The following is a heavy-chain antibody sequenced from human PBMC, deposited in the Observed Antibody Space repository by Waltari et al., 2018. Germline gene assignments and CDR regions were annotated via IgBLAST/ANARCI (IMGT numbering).Heavy chain of an antibody. D-gene: IGHD3-10*01. CDR3: ARVSYGGLTGVQGGYVVYYYYYGMDV. CDR1: GGTFSSYA. Sequence: QVQLVQSGAEVKKPGSSVKVSCKASGGTFSSYAISWVRQAPGQGLEWMGGIIPIFGTANYAQKFQGRVTITTDESTSTAYMELSSLRSEDTAVYYCARVSYGGLTGVQGGYVVYYYYYGMDVWGQGTTVTVSS. CDR2: IIPIFGTA. J-gene: IGHJ6*02. V-gene: IGHV1-69*05.